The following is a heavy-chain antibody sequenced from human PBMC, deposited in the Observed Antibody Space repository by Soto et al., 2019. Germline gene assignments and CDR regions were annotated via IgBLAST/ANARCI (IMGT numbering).Heavy chain of an antibody. D-gene: IGHD6-25*01. Sequence: QVQLMESGGGVVRPGESLRLSCAASAFSFTNFALHWVRQAPGRGLEWVAVISFDGSNKFYVDSVKGRFTISVDNSKNTLYLQMSRLTPDDTGVYYCAMQRQPQAGDYYYFGMDVWGQGTTVTVSS. V-gene: IGHV3-30*04. J-gene: IGHJ6*02. CDR2: ISFDGSNK. CDR3: AMQRQPQAGDYYYFGMDV. CDR1: AFSFTNFA.